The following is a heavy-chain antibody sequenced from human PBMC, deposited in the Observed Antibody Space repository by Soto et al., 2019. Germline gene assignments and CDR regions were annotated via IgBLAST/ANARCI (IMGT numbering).Heavy chain of an antibody. V-gene: IGHV5-51*01. D-gene: IGHD1-26*01. CDR1: GYISTTYL. CDR3: ARRVGPSYSCAMDV. CDR2: IYPGDSDT. J-gene: IGHJ6*02. Sequence: PGESLKISCKGSGYISTTYLIVWVRQMPGKGLEGMGIIYPGDSDTRYSPSFQGQVTISADKSISTAYLQWSSLKASDTAMYYCARRVGPSYSCAMDVWGQGTLVTGSS.